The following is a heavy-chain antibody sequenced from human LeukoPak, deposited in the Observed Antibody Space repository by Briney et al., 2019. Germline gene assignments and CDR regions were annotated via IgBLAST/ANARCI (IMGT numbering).Heavy chain of an antibody. Sequence: ASVKVSCKASGYTFTSYDINWVRQATGQGLEWMGWMNPNSGNTGYAQKFQGRVTITADKSTSTAYMELSSLRSEDTAVYYCARQPTTYYYDSSGYYWPHWGQGTLVTVSS. J-gene: IGHJ4*02. CDR2: MNPNSGNT. CDR1: GYTFTSYD. CDR3: ARQPTTYYYDSSGYYWPH. V-gene: IGHV1-8*01. D-gene: IGHD3-22*01.